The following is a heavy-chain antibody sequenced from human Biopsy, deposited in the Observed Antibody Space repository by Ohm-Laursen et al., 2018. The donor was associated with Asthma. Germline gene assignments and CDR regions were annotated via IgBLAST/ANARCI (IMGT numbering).Heavy chain of an antibody. Sequence: SLRLSCSASGFSFDDCAMHWVRQAPGKGLEWVSSISWNSGNIDYAVSVKGRFTISRDFSKNTLHLQMHSLRVEDTAVYYCARGDSSGWSHYYFDYWGQGTLVTVSS. D-gene: IGHD6-19*01. V-gene: IGHV3-9*01. CDR2: ISWNSGNI. CDR1: GFSFDDCA. CDR3: ARGDSSGWSHYYFDY. J-gene: IGHJ4*02.